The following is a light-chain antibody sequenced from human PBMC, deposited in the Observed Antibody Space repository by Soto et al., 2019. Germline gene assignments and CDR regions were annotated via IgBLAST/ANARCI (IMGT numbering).Light chain of an antibody. CDR1: QSVSSN. V-gene: IGKV3-15*01. CDR2: GAS. Sequence: EIVLTPSPATLSVSPGERATLYCRASQSVSSNLAWYQQKPGQAPRLLIYGASTRAPGIPARVSGSGSGTEVTLPISSLQSEDFAVFYCQHYHNLPLTFGGGANVEIK. J-gene: IGKJ4*01. CDR3: QHYHNLPLT.